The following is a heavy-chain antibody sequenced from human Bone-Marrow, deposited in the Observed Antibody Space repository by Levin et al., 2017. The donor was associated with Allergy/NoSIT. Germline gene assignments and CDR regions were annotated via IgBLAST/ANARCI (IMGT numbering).Heavy chain of an antibody. CDR2: ISGDGSVT. V-gene: IGHV3-74*01. J-gene: IGHJ4*02. Sequence: SCVASGFTFSNYWIHWVRQAAGKGLVWVSRISGDGSVTDYADSVKGRFTISRYNAKSTVYLHMNSLRDEDTAVYYCVRVGYDSGWGQGTLVTVSS. CDR3: VRVGYDSG. D-gene: IGHD5-18*01. CDR1: GFTFSNYW.